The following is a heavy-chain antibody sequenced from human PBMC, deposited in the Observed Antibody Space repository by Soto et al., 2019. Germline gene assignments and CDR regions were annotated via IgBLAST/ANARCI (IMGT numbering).Heavy chain of an antibody. CDR1: GFSLTTSGVG. J-gene: IGHJ4*02. CDR2: IYWDDDK. CDR3: AHRVLRTVFGMVTTTAIYFDF. V-gene: IGHV2-5*02. D-gene: IGHD3-3*01. Sequence: QITLNESGPTVVRPTETLTLTCRFCGFSLTTSGVGVGWIRQSPGKAPEWLALIYWDDDKRYSASLKSRLTITKDTSKNQVVLTVSDLDPTDRATHYCAHRVLRTVFGMVTTTAIYFDFWGQGTPVAVSS.